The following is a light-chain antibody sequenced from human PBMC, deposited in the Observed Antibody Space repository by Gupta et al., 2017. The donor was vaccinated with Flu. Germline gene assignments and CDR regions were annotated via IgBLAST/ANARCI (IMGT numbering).Light chain of an antibody. CDR1: VLTDAY. CDR2: KDS. Sequence: PGTTAVITCSGDVLTDAYVYWYQQKTGQAPALVIFKDSKRPAGIPDRFSGSTSGTTVTLTISGVQADDEADYYCQTADDDYNWIFGGGTKLTV. CDR3: QTADDDYNWI. J-gene: IGLJ3*02. V-gene: IGLV3-25*03.